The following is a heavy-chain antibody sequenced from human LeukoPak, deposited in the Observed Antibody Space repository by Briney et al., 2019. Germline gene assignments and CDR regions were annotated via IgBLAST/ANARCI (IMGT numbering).Heavy chain of an antibody. Sequence: SETLSLTCTVSGYSISSGYYWGWIRQPPGKGLEWIGSIYHSGSTYYNPSLKSRVTISVDTSKNQFSLKLSSVTAADTAVYYCARDHDSSGYYFDYWGQGTLVTVFS. CDR3: ARDHDSSGYYFDY. V-gene: IGHV4-38-2*02. CDR1: GYSISSGYY. J-gene: IGHJ4*02. CDR2: IYHSGST. D-gene: IGHD3-22*01.